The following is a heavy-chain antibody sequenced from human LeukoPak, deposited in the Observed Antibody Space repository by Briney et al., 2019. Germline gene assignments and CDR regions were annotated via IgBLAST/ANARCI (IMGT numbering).Heavy chain of an antibody. Sequence: GGSLRLSCAASGFTFSSYWMHWVRQAPGKGLVWVSRINSDGSSTNYADSVKGRFTISRDNAKNTLFLQMNSLRAEDTAVYYCGRSGDFWSGSGVAYWGQGTLVTVSS. J-gene: IGHJ4*02. CDR3: GRSGDFWSGSGVAY. V-gene: IGHV3-74*01. D-gene: IGHD3-3*01. CDR2: INSDGSST. CDR1: GFTFSSYW.